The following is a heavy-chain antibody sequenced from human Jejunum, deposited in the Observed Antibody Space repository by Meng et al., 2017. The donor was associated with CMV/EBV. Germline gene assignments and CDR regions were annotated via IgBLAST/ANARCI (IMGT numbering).Heavy chain of an antibody. CDR1: GGSIRSDY. D-gene: IGHD2-15*01. CDR3: ATACVHCSSSSDRWYFEH. J-gene: IGHJ4*02. CDR2: VYDAGST. Sequence: SGGSIRSDYWSWIRQPPGKGLEWIGYVYDAGSTYNPSLESRVTMSVDRSNNLFSLKMRSVTAADTAVYFCATACVHCSSSSDRWYFEHWGQGVRSPSPQ. V-gene: IGHV4-59*01.